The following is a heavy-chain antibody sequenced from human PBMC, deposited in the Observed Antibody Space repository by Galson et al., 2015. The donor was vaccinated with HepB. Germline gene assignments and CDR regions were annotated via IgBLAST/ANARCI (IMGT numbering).Heavy chain of an antibody. J-gene: IGHJ4*02. Sequence: SLRLSCAASGFTFSSYGMHWVRQAPGKGLEWVAVISYDGSNKYYADSVKGRFTISRHSSNDTLCLQMNSLRPEDTAVYYCATGGDAYKTAYWGLGTLVTVSS. CDR3: ATGGDAYKTAY. CDR1: GFTFSSYG. CDR2: ISYDGSNK. D-gene: IGHD5-24*01. V-gene: IGHV3-30*03.